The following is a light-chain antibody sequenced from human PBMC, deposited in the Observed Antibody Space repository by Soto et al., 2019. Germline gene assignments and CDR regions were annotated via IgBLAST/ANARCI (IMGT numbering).Light chain of an antibody. J-gene: IGKJ4*01. CDR2: AAS. CDR1: QSVSATY. V-gene: IGKV3-20*01. Sequence: EFVLTQSPGTLSLSPGERATLSCRASQSVSATYLAWYQQKPGQAPRLLIYAASSRATGVPDRFSGSGSGTDFTLTISRVEPEDFAVYYCQHSVTSPLTFGGGTKVEIK. CDR3: QHSVTSPLT.